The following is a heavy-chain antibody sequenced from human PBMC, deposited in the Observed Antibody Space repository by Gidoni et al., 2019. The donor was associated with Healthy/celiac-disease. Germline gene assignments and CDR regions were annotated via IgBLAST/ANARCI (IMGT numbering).Heavy chain of an antibody. J-gene: IGHJ2*01. V-gene: IGHV4-34*01. CDR1: GGSFSGYY. CDR2: INHSGST. Sequence: QVQLQQWGAGLLKPSETLSLTCAVYGGSFSGYYWSWIRQPPGKGLEWIGEINHSGSTNYNPSLKSRVTISVDTSKNQFSLKLSSVTAADTAVYYCARGNPIVVVTDYWYFDLWGRGTLVTVSS. D-gene: IGHD2-21*02. CDR3: ARGNPIVVVTDYWYFDL.